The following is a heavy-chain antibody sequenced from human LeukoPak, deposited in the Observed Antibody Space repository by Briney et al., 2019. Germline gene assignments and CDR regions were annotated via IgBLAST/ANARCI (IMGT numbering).Heavy chain of an antibody. D-gene: IGHD4-17*01. J-gene: IGHJ3*02. CDR1: GFTFSNYA. CDR3: AREIYYGDRDAFDI. V-gene: IGHV3-7*01. Sequence: PGGSLRLSCAASGFTFSNYAMSWVRQAPGKGLEWVANIKQDGSEKYYVDSVKGRFTISRDNAKNSLYLQMNSLRAEDTAVYYCAREIYYGDRDAFDIWGQGTMVTVSS. CDR2: IKQDGSEK.